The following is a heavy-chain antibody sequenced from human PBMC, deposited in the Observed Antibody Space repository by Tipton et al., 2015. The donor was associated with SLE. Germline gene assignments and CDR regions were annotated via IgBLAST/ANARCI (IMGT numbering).Heavy chain of an antibody. D-gene: IGHD3-22*01. V-gene: IGHV4-38-2*02. CDR2: VYHSGTT. CDR3: ARVHAAGDYDSSGFSN. Sequence: TLSLTCTVSGFSISSGYYWGWIRQPPGKGLEWIGTVYHSGTTYYSSSLKSRLTISVDTSKNQFSLNLRSLTAADTAVYYCARVHAAGDYDSSGFSNWGQGTLVTVSS. J-gene: IGHJ4*02. CDR1: GFSISSGYY.